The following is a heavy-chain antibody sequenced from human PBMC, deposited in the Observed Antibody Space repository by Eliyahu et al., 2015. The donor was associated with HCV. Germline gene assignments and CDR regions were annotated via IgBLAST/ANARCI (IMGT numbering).Heavy chain of an antibody. V-gene: IGHV4-34*01. CDR1: GGSFSGYY. D-gene: IGHD1-1*01. Sequence: QVQLQQWGAGLLKPSETLSLTCAVYGGSFSGYYWSWIRQPPGKGLEWIGEINYSGSTNYNPSLKSRVTISSDTSKDQFSLKLRSVTAADTAVYYCARGPEVGTRVGVDWYFDLWGRGTLVTVSS. CDR3: ARGPEVGTRVGVDWYFDL. J-gene: IGHJ2*01. CDR2: INYSGST.